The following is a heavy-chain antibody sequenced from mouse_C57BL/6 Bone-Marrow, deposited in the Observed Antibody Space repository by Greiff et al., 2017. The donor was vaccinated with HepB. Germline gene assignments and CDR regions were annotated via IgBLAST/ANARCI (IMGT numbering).Heavy chain of an antibody. CDR1: GFTFSDYY. CDR2: INYDGSST. Sequence: EVHLVESEGGLVQPGRSMKLSCTASGFTFSDYYMAWVRQVPEKGLEWVANINYDGSSTYYLDSLKSRFIISRDNAKNILYLQMSSLKSEDTATYDCARDSSYWYFDVWGTGTTVTVSS. J-gene: IGHJ1*03. V-gene: IGHV5-16*01. CDR3: ARDSSYWYFDV. D-gene: IGHD1-1*01.